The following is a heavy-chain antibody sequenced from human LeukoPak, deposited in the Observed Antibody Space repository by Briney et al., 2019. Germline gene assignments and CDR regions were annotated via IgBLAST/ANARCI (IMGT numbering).Heavy chain of an antibody. CDR1: GFTVSSNY. CDR3: ARESEWEGLDP. J-gene: IGHJ5*02. D-gene: IGHD1-26*01. Sequence: GGSLRLSCAASGFTVSSNYMSWVRQAPGKGLEWVSVIYSGGSTYYADSVKGRFTISRDNSKNTLYLQMNSLRAEDTAVYYCARESEWEGLDPWGQGTLVTVSS. V-gene: IGHV3-53*01. CDR2: IYSGGST.